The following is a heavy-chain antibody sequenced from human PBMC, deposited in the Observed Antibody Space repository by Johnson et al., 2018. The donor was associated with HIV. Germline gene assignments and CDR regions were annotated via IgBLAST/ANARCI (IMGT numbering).Heavy chain of an antibody. J-gene: IGHJ3*02. D-gene: IGHD5-12*01. V-gene: IGHV3-23*04. CDR2: ISVSGGAT. CDR1: GFTFSSYA. Sequence: VQLVESGGGLVQPAGSLRLSCADSGFTFSSYAMSWVRQAPGKGLEWVSSISVSGGATYYADSVKGRFTISRDNSKNTLYLQMNSLRVEDTAIYYCATAGGWLRCGTVVDAFDIWGQGTMVTVSS. CDR3: ATAGGWLRCGTVVDAFDI.